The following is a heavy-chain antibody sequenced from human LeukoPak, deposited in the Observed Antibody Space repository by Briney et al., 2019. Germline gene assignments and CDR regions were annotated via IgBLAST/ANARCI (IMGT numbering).Heavy chain of an antibody. D-gene: IGHD2-8*02. CDR1: GFTFNTYG. J-gene: IGHJ4*02. V-gene: IGHV3-23*01. Sequence: PGGSLRLSCAVSGFTFNTYGMTWVRQAPGKGLEWVSSIFPSGGEIHYADSVRGRFTISRDNSKSTLSLQMNSLRAEDTAIYYCATYRQVLLPFESWGQGTLVTVSS. CDR3: ATYRQVLLPFES. CDR2: IFPSGGEI.